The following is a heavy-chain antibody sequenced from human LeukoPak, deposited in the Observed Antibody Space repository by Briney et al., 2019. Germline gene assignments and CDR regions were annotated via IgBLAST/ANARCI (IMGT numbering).Heavy chain of an antibody. D-gene: IGHD4-11*01. J-gene: IGHJ2*01. CDR3: AREIDYSYYWYFDL. Sequence: GGSLRLSCAASGFTFSSYAMSWVRQAPGKGLEWVSAISGSGGSTYYADSVKGRFTISRDNSKNTLYLQMNSLRVEDTAVYYCAREIDYSYYWYFDLWGRGTLVTVSS. CDR2: ISGSGGST. CDR1: GFTFSSYA. V-gene: IGHV3-23*01.